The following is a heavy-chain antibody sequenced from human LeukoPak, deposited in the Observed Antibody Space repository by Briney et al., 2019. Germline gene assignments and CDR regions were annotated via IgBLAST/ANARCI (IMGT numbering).Heavy chain of an antibody. D-gene: IGHD1-1*01. J-gene: IGHJ6*02. CDR2: IYYSGST. Sequence: PSETLSLTCTVSGGSISSYYWSWIRQPPGKGLEWIGYIYYSGSTNYNPSLKSRVTISVDTSKNQFSLKLSSVTAADTAVYYCARLVWNYGGMDVWGQGTTVTVSS. CDR3: ARLVWNYGGMDV. V-gene: IGHV4-59*08. CDR1: GGSISSYY.